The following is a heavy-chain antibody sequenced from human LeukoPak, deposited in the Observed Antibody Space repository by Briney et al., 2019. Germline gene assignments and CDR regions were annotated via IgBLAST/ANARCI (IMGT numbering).Heavy chain of an antibody. CDR2: IYTSGST. J-gene: IGHJ4*02. Sequence: PSETLSLTCTVSGGSISSGSYYWSWIRQPAGKGLEWIGRIYTSGSTNYNPSFKSRVTISVDTSKNQFSLKLSSVTAADTAVYYCARQLVGTYSSGWYSDYWGQGTLVTVSS. CDR1: GGSISSGSYY. D-gene: IGHD6-19*01. V-gene: IGHV4-61*02. CDR3: ARQLVGTYSSGWYSDY.